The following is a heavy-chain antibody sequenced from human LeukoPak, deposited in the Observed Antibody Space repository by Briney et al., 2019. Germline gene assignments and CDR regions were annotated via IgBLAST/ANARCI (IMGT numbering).Heavy chain of an antibody. CDR1: GFTFSSYA. Sequence: GRSLRLSCAASGFTFSSYAMHWVRQAPGKGLEWVAVISYDGSNKYYADSVKGRFTISRDNSKNTLYLQMNSLRAEDTAVYYCARGGYFGWLLIDYGCQGTLVTVSS. CDR3: ARGGYFGWLLIDY. V-gene: IGHV3-30*04. J-gene: IGHJ4*02. D-gene: IGHD3-9*01. CDR2: ISYDGSNK.